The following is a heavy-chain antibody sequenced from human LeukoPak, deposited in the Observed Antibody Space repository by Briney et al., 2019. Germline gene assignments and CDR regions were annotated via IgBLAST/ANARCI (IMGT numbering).Heavy chain of an antibody. CDR1: GYSFTSHW. CDR2: FNPDDSDT. J-gene: IGHJ4*02. D-gene: IGHD3-10*01. CDR3: ARLRWPRGGRSSFDY. Sequence: GESLKISCKGSGYSFTSHWIGWVRQMPGKGLEWMEIFNPDDSDTIYSPSFQGQVTISADESITTAYLQWSSLKASDTAMYYCARLRWPRGGRSSFDYWGQGALVTVSS. V-gene: IGHV5-51*01.